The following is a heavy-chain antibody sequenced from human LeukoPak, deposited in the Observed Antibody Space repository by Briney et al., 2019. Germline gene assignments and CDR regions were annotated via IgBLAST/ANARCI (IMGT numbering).Heavy chain of an antibody. CDR3: ARSGTTVVTEAEYFDY. J-gene: IGHJ4*02. CDR1: GYSISSGYY. CDR2: IYHSGST. D-gene: IGHD4-23*01. V-gene: IGHV4-38-2*02. Sequence: SETLSLTCTVSGYSISSGYYWGWIRQPPGKGLEWIGSIYHSGSTYDNPSLKSRVTMTVDTSKNQFSLKLSSVTAADTAVYYCARSGTTVVTEAEYFDYWGQGTLVTVSS.